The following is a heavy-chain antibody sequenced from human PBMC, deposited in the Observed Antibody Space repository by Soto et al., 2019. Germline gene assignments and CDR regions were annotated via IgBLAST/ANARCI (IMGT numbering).Heavy chain of an antibody. CDR2: INRSSSTI. CDR3: AFGEESRYYYYGMDV. J-gene: IGHJ6*02. CDR1: VGSFSDYYWT. D-gene: IGHD3-10*01. Sequence: LSLTCAVYVGSFSDYYWTWNWIRQPPGKGLEWIGEINRSSSTIYYADSVKGRFTISRDNAKNSLYLQMNSLRAEDTAVYYCAFGEESRYYYYGMDVWGQGTTVTVSS. V-gene: IGHV3-11*04.